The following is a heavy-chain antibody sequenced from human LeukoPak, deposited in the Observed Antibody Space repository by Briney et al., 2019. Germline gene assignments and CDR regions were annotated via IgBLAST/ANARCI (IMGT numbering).Heavy chain of an antibody. CDR3: ARSHRGYYYGMDV. CDR2: IYYSGST. Sequence: SETLSLTCTVSGGSISSYYWSWIRQPPGKGLEWIGYIYYSGSTNYNPSLKSRVTISVDTSKNQFSLKLSSVTAADMAVYYCARSHRGYYYGMDVWGQGTTVTVSS. J-gene: IGHJ6*02. CDR1: GGSISSYY. V-gene: IGHV4-59*01. D-gene: IGHD3-10*01.